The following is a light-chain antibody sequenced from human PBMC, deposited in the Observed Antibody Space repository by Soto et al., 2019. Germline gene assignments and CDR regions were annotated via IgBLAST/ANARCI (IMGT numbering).Light chain of an antibody. J-gene: IGLJ3*02. Sequence: QAVVTQEPSFSVSPGGTVTLTCGLSSGSVSTSNYPSWYQQTPGQAPRTLIYSTYSRSYGVPDRFSGSILGNKAALTITGAQADDESDYYCVLFMSSGISVFGGGTKLTVL. CDR2: STY. CDR1: SGSVSTSNY. V-gene: IGLV8-61*01. CDR3: VLFMSSGISV.